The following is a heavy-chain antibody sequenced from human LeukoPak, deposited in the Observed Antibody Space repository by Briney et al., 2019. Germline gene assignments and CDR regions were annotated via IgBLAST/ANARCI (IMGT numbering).Heavy chain of an antibody. V-gene: IGHV3-48*01. Sequence: GGSLRLSCAASGFTFSSYSMNWVRQAPGKGLEWVSYISSSSSTIYYADSVKGRFTISRDNAKNSLYLQMNSLRAEDTAVYYCARVPKPSIVVVPAPFEGWGQGTLVTVSS. D-gene: IGHD2-2*01. CDR1: GFTFSSYS. CDR2: ISSSSSTI. CDR3: ARVPKPSIVVVPAPFEG. J-gene: IGHJ4*02.